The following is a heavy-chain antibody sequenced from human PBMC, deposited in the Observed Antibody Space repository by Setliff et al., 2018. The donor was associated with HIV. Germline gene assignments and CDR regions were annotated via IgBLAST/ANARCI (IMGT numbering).Heavy chain of an antibody. Sequence: GASVKVSCKASGFTFTSSAMQWVRQARGQRLEWIGWIVVGSGNTNYAQKFQERATITRDMSTSTAYMELSSLRSEDTAVYYCAAADYSNPHWYFDLWGRGTLVTVSS. J-gene: IGHJ2*01. CDR3: AAADYSNPHWYFDL. CDR2: IVVGSGNT. V-gene: IGHV1-58*02. D-gene: IGHD4-4*01. CDR1: GFTFTSSA.